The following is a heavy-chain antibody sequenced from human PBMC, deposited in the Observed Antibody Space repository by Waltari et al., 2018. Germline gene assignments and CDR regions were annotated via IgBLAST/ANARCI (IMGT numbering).Heavy chain of an antibody. CDR3: GREGRGVVDYGGY. CDR1: GFTFSSYW. V-gene: IGHV3-74*01. Sequence: EVQLVESGGGLVQPGGSLRLSCAASGFTFSSYWMHWVRQAPGKGLVWVSRINRDGSSTDYADSVKGRFTISRDNAKNTLYLQMNSLRAEDTAVYFCGREGRGVVDYGGYWGQGTLVTVSS. CDR2: INRDGSST. J-gene: IGHJ4*02. D-gene: IGHD4-17*01.